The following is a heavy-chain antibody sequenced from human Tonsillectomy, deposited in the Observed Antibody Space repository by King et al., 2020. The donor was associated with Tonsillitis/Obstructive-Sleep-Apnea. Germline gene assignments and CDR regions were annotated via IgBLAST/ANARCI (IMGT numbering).Heavy chain of an antibody. CDR1: GFTFGDYA. Sequence: VQLVESGGGLVKPGRSLRLSCTASGFTFGDYAMSWFRQAPGKGLEGVGYFRGKAFGGATEFAASVKGRFTMSRDDSNSIAYLQRNSLKTEDTAMYYCSRDPSGFHFDYWGQGTLVTVSS. CDR2: FRGKAFGGAT. J-gene: IGHJ4*02. CDR3: SRDPSGFHFDY. V-gene: IGHV3-49*05.